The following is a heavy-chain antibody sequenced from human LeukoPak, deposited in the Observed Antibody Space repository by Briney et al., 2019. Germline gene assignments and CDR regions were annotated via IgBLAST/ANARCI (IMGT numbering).Heavy chain of an antibody. CDR2: ISGSGGTT. J-gene: IGHJ4*02. D-gene: IGHD4-17*01. CDR3: ANEYYGDYSGY. V-gene: IGHV3-23*01. Sequence: PGGSLRLSCAASGFTFGSYGMSWVRQAPGKGLEWVSAISGSGGTTNYADSVKGRFTISRDNSKNTLYLQINSLRAEDTAVYYCANEYYGDYSGYWGQGTLVTVSS. CDR1: GFTFGSYG.